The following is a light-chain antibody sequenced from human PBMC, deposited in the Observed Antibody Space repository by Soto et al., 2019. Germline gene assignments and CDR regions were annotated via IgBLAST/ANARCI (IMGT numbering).Light chain of an antibody. CDR3: SSYAGSSTPYV. J-gene: IGLJ1*01. V-gene: IGLV2-14*01. CDR1: SSDIETFNY. CDR2: EVT. Sequence: QSVLTQPASVSGSPGQSITISCTGSSSDIETFNYVSWYQQHPGKAPKLMIYEVTNRPSGVSNRFSGSKSGNTASLTISGLLAEDEADYYCSSYAGSSTPYVFGTGTKVTVL.